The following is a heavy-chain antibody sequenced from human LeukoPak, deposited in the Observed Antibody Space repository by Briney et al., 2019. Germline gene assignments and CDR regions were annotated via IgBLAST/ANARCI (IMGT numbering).Heavy chain of an antibody. D-gene: IGHD2-2*01. V-gene: IGHV3-21*01. CDR3: ARRAYCSSTSCAFDY. J-gene: IGHJ4*02. Sequence: PGGSLRLSCAASGFTFSSYSMNWVRRAPGKGLEWVSSISSSSSYIYYADSVKGRFTISRDNAKNSLYLRMNSLRAEDTAVYYCARRAYCSSTSCAFDYWGQGTLVTVSS. CDR1: GFTFSSYS. CDR2: ISSSSSYI.